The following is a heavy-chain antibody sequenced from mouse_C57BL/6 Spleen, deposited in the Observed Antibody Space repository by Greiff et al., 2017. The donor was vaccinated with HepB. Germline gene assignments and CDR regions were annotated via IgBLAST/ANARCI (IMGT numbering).Heavy chain of an antibody. CDR3: TRGGTTVVDYWYFDV. J-gene: IGHJ1*03. D-gene: IGHD1-1*01. CDR2: IDPETGGT. CDR1: GYTFTDYE. Sequence: QVQLKESGAELVRPGASVTLSCKASGYTFTDYEMHWVKQTPVHGLEWIGAIDPETGGTAYNQKFKGKAILTADKSSSTAYMELRSLTSEDSAVYYCTRGGTTVVDYWYFDVWGTGTTVTVSS. V-gene: IGHV1-15*01.